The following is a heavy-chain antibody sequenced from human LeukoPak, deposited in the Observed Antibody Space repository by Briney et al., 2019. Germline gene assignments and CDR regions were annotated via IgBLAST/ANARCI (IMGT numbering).Heavy chain of an antibody. CDR3: ARGPDIVVVPASDRGFDP. CDR1: GGSFSSGGSY. CDR2: IYYSEST. V-gene: IGHV4-31*03. D-gene: IGHD2-2*01. J-gene: IGHJ5*02. Sequence: SETLSLTCSVSGGSFSSGGSYWSWIRQHPGKGLEWIGYIYYSESTYYDPSLKSRVTISVDTSKNQFPLKLSSVTAADTAVYYCARGPDIVVVPASDRGFDPWGQGTLVTVSS.